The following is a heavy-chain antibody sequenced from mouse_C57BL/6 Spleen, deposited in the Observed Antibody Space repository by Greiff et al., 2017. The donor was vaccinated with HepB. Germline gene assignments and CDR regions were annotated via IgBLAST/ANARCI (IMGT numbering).Heavy chain of an antibody. CDR2: IYPGDGDT. CDR3: ARSGDPSYYDYDYYAMDY. J-gene: IGHJ4*01. D-gene: IGHD2-4*01. Sequence: VQLQQSGPELVKPGASVKISCKASGYAFSSSWMNWVKQRPGKGLEWIGRIYPGDGDTNYNGKFKGKATLTADKSSSTAYMQLSSLTSEDSAVYFCARSGDPSYYDYDYYAMDYWGQGTSVIVSS. V-gene: IGHV1-82*01. CDR1: GYAFSSSW.